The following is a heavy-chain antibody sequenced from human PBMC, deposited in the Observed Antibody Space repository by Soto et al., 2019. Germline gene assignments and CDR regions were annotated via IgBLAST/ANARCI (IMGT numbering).Heavy chain of an antibody. CDR3: AREGSARRYYYGMDV. CDR1: GFTFSSYW. D-gene: IGHD6-6*01. V-gene: IGHV3-74*01. CDR2: INSDGSST. Sequence: PGGSLRLSCAASGFTFSSYWMHWVRQAPGKGLVWVSRINSDGSSTSYADSVKGRFTISRDNAKNTLYLQMNSLRAEDTAVYYCAREGSARRYYYGMDVWGQGTTVTV. J-gene: IGHJ6*02.